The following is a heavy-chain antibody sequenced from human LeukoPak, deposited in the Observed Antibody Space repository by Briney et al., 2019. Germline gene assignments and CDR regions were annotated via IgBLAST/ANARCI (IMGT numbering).Heavy chain of an antibody. CDR1: GFTFSSNW. CDR3: AKGVLTTLTPFDY. J-gene: IGHJ4*02. V-gene: IGHV3-7*03. D-gene: IGHD4-17*01. CDR2: IKPDGSAE. Sequence: GGSLRLSCATSGFTFSSNWMSWVRHVPGRGLDWVANIKPDGSAEYYAASVKGRFTVSRDNAKNSLYLQMNSLRAEDTAVYFCAKGVLTTLTPFDYWGQGTLVTVSS.